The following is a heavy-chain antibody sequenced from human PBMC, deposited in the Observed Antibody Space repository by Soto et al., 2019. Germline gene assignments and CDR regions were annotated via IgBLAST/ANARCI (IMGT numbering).Heavy chain of an antibody. J-gene: IGHJ4*02. V-gene: IGHV3-23*01. CDR1: GFIFSSYA. D-gene: IGHD3-3*01. CDR2: ISGSGGST. CDR3: AKDSDYDFWSGHYFDY. Sequence: EVQLLESGGGLVQPGGSLRLSCAASGFIFSSYAMSWVRQAPGKGLEWFSTISGSGGSTSYAVSVKGRFTISRDNSKNTLSLQMNSLRAEDTAVYYCAKDSDYDFWSGHYFDYWGQGTLVTVSS.